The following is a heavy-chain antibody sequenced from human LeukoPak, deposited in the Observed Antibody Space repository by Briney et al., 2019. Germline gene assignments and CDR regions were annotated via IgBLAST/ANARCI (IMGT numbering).Heavy chain of an antibody. CDR3: ARSSRELGGYAPWELMPPFDY. D-gene: IGHD1-7*01. Sequence: GGSLRLSCAASGFTFFNLEMNWVRQAPGKGLEWVSYISSSGSTIYYADSVKGRFTISRDDAKNTLYLQMNSLRAEDTAVYYCARSSRELGGYAPWELMPPFDYWGQGTLVTVSS. CDR1: GFTFFNLE. J-gene: IGHJ4*02. V-gene: IGHV3-48*03. CDR2: ISSSGSTI.